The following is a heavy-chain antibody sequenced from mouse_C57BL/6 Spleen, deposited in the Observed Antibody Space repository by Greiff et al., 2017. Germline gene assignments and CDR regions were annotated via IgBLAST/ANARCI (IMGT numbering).Heavy chain of an antibody. CDR1: GFTFTDYY. J-gene: IGHJ2*01. D-gene: IGHD2-3*01. Sequence: EVKLMESGGGLVQPGGSLSLSCAASGFTFTDYYMSWVRPPPGKALEWLGFIRTKANGYKTEYSASVKGWFIMSTDNSQSILYLQMKALRAEDSATYDCARYEGYDGYYFDYWGQGTTLTVSS. CDR3: ARYEGYDGYYFDY. V-gene: IGHV7-3*01. CDR2: IRTKANGYKT.